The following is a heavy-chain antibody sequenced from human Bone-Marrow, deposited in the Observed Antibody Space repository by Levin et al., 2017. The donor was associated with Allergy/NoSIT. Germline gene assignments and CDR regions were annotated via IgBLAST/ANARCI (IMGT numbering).Heavy chain of an antibody. CDR2: ISLDGNTQ. CDR1: GFTFSNYA. V-gene: IGHV3-30*18. Sequence: GGSLRLSCAVSGFTFSNYAMHWVRQAPGRGLEWVAFISLDGNTQYYADSVKGRFTFSRDNSNNTLHLQMNSLRVEDTAIYYCAKDTYTCIGGSCYFFDYWGQGALVTVSS. D-gene: IGHD2-15*01. CDR3: AKDTYTCIGGSCYFFDY. J-gene: IGHJ4*02.